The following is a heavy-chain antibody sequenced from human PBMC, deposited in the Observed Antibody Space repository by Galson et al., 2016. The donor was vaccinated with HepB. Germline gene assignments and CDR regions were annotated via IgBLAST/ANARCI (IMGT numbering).Heavy chain of an antibody. CDR3: AEGKNYYASGDLRDYYYYGMDG. Sequence: SVKVSCKASGGTFSSSAISWVRQAPGHGLEWMGGIIPIFGTATYAQKFQSRVAITADESTSTAYMELSSLRSEDTAVYYCAEGKNYYASGDLRDYYYYGMDGWGQGTTVTVSS. CDR2: IIPIFGTA. V-gene: IGHV1-69*13. J-gene: IGHJ6*02. D-gene: IGHD3-10*01. CDR1: GGTFSSSA.